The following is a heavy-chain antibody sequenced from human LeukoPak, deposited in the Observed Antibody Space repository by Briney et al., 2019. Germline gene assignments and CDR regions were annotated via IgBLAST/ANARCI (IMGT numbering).Heavy chain of an antibody. D-gene: IGHD1-26*01. CDR2: ISGSGGSR. J-gene: IGHJ4*02. CDR3: AKDRTTAIVGATFDY. Sequence: AGGSLRLSCAASGFTFSSYSMNWVRQAPGKGLEWVSVISGSGGSRYYADSVRGRFTISRDNSKNRLYLQMNSLRAEDTAVYYCAKDRTTAIVGATFDYWGLGTLVTVSS. CDR1: GFTFSSYS. V-gene: IGHV3-23*01.